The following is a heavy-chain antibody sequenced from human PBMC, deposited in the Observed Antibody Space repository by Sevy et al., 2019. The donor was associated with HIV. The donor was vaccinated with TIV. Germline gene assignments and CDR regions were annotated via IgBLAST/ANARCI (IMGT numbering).Heavy chain of an antibody. J-gene: IGHJ5*02. CDR2: IRSKAYGGTT. V-gene: IGHV3-49*04. Sequence: GGSLRLSCTASGFTFGDYAMSWVRQAPGKGLEWVGFIRSKAYGGTTEYAASVKGRFTISRDDSKSIAYLQMNSLKTEDTAVYYCTRAVRGVIINEDNWFDPWGQGTLVTVSS. CDR3: TRAVRGVIINEDNWFDP. D-gene: IGHD3-10*01. CDR1: GFTFGDYA.